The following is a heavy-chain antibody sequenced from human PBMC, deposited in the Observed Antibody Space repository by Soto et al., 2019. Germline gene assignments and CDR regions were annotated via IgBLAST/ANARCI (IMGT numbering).Heavy chain of an antibody. J-gene: IGHJ3*02. Sequence: PGGSLRLSCAASGFTFSSYSMSWVRQAPGKGLEWVSAISGSGGSTYYADSVKGRFTISRDNSKNTLYLQMNSLRAEDTAVYYCAKREQLLDAFDIWGQGTMVTVSS. CDR3: AKREQLLDAFDI. CDR2: ISGSGGST. V-gene: IGHV3-23*01. CDR1: GFTFSSYS. D-gene: IGHD6-13*01.